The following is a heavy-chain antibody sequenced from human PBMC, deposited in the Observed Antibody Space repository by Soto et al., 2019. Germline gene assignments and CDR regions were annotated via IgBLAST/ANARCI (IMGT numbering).Heavy chain of an antibody. Sequence: PGGSLRLSCAASGFTFDDYAMHWVRQAPGKGLEWVSGISWNSGSIGYADSVKGRFTISRDNAKNSLYLQMNSLRAEDTALYYCAKDTYSNYGYYMDVWGKGTTVTVSS. CDR3: AKDTYSNYGYYMDV. CDR1: GFTFDDYA. D-gene: IGHD4-4*01. J-gene: IGHJ6*03. V-gene: IGHV3-9*01. CDR2: ISWNSGSI.